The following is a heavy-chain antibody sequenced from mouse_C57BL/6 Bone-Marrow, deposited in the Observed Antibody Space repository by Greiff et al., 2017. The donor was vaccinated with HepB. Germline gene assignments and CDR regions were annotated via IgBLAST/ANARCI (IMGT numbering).Heavy chain of an antibody. Sequence: EVQGVESGGGLVQPGGSMKLSCVASGFTFSNYWMNWVRQSPEKGLEWVAQIRLKSDNYATHYAESVKGRFTISRDASKSSVYLQMNNLRAEDTGSYYCTSITDYYAMDYWGQGTSVTVSS. D-gene: IGHD1-2*01. V-gene: IGHV6-3*01. CDR1: GFTFSNYW. CDR3: TSITDYYAMDY. J-gene: IGHJ4*01. CDR2: IRLKSDNYAT.